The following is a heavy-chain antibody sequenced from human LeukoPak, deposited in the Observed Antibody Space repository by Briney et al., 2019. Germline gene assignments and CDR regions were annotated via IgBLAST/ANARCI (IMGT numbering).Heavy chain of an antibody. D-gene: IGHD3-22*01. J-gene: IGHJ3*02. CDR1: GVTFSDYY. CDR3: ARALVVVINLVAFDI. CDR2: ISSSGSTI. Sequence: PGGSLRLSCAASGVTFSDYYMSWIRQAPGKGLEWVSYISSSGSTIYYADSVKGRFTISRDNAKNSLYLQMNSLRAEDTAVYYCARALVVVINLVAFDIWGQGTMVTVSS. V-gene: IGHV3-11*01.